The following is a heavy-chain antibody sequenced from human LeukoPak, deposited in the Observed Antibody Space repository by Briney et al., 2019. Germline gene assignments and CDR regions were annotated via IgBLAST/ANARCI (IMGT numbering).Heavy chain of an antibody. V-gene: IGHV1-3*01. J-gene: IGHJ4*02. CDR1: GYTFTSYG. CDR3: ARAHKWLYPDFWSGYYY. CDR2: INAGNDDT. D-gene: IGHD3-3*01. Sequence: ASVKVSCKASGYTFTSYGMHWLRQAPGQRLEWMGWINAGNDDTKYSQKLQGRVTITKDTSATTAYMELSSLRAEDTAVYYCARAHKWLYPDFWSGYYYWGRGTLVTVSS.